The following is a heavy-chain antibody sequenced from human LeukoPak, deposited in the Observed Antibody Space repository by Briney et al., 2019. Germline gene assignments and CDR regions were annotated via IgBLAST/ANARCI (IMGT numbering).Heavy chain of an antibody. CDR3: ARIAYSSSTDY. Sequence: SQTLSLTCTVSGGSISSSNYYWGWIRQPPGKGLECIGSIYYSGRTYYKSSLKSRVTISVDTSNNQFSLKLNSVTAADTAVYYCARIAYSSSTDYWGQGTLVTVSS. CDR1: GGSISSSNYY. D-gene: IGHD6-6*01. J-gene: IGHJ4*02. V-gene: IGHV4-39*07. CDR2: IYYSGRT.